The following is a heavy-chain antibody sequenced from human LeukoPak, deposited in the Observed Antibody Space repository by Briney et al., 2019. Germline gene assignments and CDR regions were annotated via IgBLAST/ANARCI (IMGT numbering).Heavy chain of an antibody. CDR1: GGTFSSYA. J-gene: IGHJ5*02. Sequence: SVKVSCKASGGTFSSYAISWVRQAPGQGLEWMGGIIPIFGTANYAQKFQGRVTITADESTSTAYMELSSLRSEDTAVYYCARDTGIAAAGRPDWFDPWGQGTLVTVSS. D-gene: IGHD6-13*01. CDR3: ARDTGIAAAGRPDWFDP. V-gene: IGHV1-69*13. CDR2: IIPIFGTA.